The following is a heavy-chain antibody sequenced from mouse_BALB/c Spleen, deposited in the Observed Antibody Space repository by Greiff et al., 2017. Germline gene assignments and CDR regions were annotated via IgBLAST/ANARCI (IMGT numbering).Heavy chain of an antibody. CDR1: GYAFSSYW. CDR2: IYPGDGDT. Sequence: VQLQQSGPELVKPGASVKISCKASGYAFSSYWMNWVKQRPGQGLEWIGRIYPGDGDTNYNGKFKGKATLTADKSSSTAYMQLSSLTSVDSAVYFCARWGYYEYAMDYWGQGTSVTVSS. J-gene: IGHJ4*01. D-gene: IGHD2-4*01. CDR3: ARWGYYEYAMDY. V-gene: IGHV1-82*01.